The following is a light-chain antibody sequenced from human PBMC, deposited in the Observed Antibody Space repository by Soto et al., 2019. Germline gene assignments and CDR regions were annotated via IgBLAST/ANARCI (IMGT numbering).Light chain of an antibody. J-gene: IGLJ2*01. CDR3: QTWGTAIHDVI. Sequence: QSVLTQSPSASASLGASVKLTCTLSSGHSTYAIAWHQQQPDKGPRYLMKLNSDGSHSKGDGIPDRFSGSSSGAERHLTISSLQSEDEADYYCQTWGTAIHDVIFGGGTKFTVL. CDR1: SGHSTYA. CDR2: LNSDGSH. V-gene: IGLV4-69*01.